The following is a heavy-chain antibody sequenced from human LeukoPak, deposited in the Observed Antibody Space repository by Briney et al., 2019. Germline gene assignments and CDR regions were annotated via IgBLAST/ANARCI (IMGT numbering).Heavy chain of an antibody. CDR3: ARDGTTVTTDYYGMDV. D-gene: IGHD4-17*01. J-gene: IGHJ6*02. CDR2: IIPILGIA. V-gene: IGHV1-69*04. Sequence: ASVKVSCKASGYTFTSYTISWVRQAPGQGLEWMGRIIPILGIANYAQKFQGRVTITADKSTSTAYMELSSLRSEDTAVYYCARDGTTVTTDYYGMDVWGQGTTVTVSS. CDR1: GYTFTSYT.